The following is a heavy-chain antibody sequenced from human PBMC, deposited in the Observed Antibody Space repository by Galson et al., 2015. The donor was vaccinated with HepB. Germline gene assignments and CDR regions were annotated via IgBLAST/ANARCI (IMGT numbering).Heavy chain of an antibody. CDR1: GGTFSSYA. Sequence: SVKVSCKASGGTFSSYAISWVRQAPGQGLEWMGGIIPIFGTANYAQKFQGRVTITADESTSTAYMELSSLRSEDTAVYYCASAFWSGYYNWFDLWGQGTLVTVSS. CDR2: IIPIFGTA. V-gene: IGHV1-69*13. CDR3: ASAFWSGYYNWFDL. J-gene: IGHJ5*02. D-gene: IGHD3-3*01.